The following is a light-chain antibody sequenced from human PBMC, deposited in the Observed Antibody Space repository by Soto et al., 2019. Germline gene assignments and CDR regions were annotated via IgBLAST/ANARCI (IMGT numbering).Light chain of an antibody. Sequence: EIVMTQSPATLSVSLGGRATLSCRASQSVSTDLAWYQQRPGQAPRLLIFGASTRATGIPARFTGSGSGTDFTLTISRLEPEDFAVYNCQQYGSSPPWAFGQGTKVDIK. CDR3: QQYGSSPPWA. CDR1: QSVSTD. V-gene: IGKV3-20*01. CDR2: GAS. J-gene: IGKJ1*01.